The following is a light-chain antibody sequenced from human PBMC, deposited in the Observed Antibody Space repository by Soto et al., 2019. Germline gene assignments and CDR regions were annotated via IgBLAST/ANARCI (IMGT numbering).Light chain of an antibody. Sequence: QSVLTQPPSASGTPGQRVTISCSGSSSNIGSNTVNWYQQLPGTAPKLLIYSNNQRPSGVPDRFSGSKSGTSASLAISGLQYEEEADYYCAAWGDSLNGPVFGGGTKLTVL. CDR3: AAWGDSLNGPV. J-gene: IGLJ2*01. CDR2: SNN. V-gene: IGLV1-44*01. CDR1: SSNIGSNT.